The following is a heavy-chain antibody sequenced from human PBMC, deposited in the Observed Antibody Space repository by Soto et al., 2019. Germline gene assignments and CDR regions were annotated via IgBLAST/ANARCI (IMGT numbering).Heavy chain of an antibody. CDR3: AKDKSTSRYYNYGMDV. CDR1: GFTFNDYA. CDR2: LSYNGGSV. Sequence: VQLVECGGGLVQPGRSLRRSCAASGFTFNDYAMHWVRQAPGKGPEWVSGLSYNGGSVGYADSVKGRFTISRDNAKNALYLQMNSLRAEDTALYYCAKDKSTSRYYNYGMDVWGQGTSVTVSS. V-gene: IGHV3-9*01. J-gene: IGHJ6*02. D-gene: IGHD2-2*01.